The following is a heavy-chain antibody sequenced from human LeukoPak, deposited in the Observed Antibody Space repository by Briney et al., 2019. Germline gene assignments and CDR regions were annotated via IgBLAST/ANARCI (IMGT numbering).Heavy chain of an antibody. CDR3: ARSGGVGSSGWYCY. CDR2: ISSSSSYI. V-gene: IGHV3-21*01. CDR1: GFTFSSYS. J-gene: IGHJ4*02. Sequence: GGSLRLSCAASGFTFSSYSMNWVRQAPGKGLEWVSSISSSSSYIYYADSVKGRFTISRDNAKNSLYLQMNSLRAEDTAVYYCARSGGVGSSGWYCYWGQGTLVTVSS. D-gene: IGHD6-19*01.